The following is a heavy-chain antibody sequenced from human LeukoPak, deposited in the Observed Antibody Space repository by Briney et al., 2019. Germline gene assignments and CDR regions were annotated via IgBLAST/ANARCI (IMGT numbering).Heavy chain of an antibody. CDR3: ASVLRYFDWPTRFDP. V-gene: IGHV1-18*01. CDR1: GYTFTSYG. J-gene: IGHJ5*02. Sequence: ASVKVSCKASGYTFTSYGISWVLQAPGQGLEWMGWISAYNGNTNYAQKLQGRVTMTTDTSTSTAYMELRRLRSDDTAVHYCASVLRYFDWPTRFDPWGQGTLVTVSS. D-gene: IGHD3-9*01. CDR2: ISAYNGNT.